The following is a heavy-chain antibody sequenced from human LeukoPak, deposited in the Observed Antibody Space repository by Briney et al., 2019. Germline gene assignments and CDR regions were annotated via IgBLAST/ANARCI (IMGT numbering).Heavy chain of an antibody. D-gene: IGHD2-21*01. CDR2: ISYDGSNE. CDR3: ARARVRGVSFFAY. V-gene: IGHV3-30*01. CDR1: GFTFSTYA. Sequence: GGSLRLSCEASGFTFSTYAMHWVRQAPGKGLEWVSEISYDGSNEYYAGSVKGRFTISRGKSKNTLYLQMNSLTAEDSAVYYCARARVRGVSFFAYWGQGTLVTVSS. J-gene: IGHJ4*02.